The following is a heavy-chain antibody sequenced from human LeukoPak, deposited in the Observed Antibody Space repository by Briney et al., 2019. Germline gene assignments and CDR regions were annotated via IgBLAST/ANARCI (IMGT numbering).Heavy chain of an antibody. V-gene: IGHV3-23*01. CDR1: GFTFSSYA. CDR3: ANEGADITMIVVGDRYYFDY. CDR2: ISGSRGST. D-gene: IGHD3-22*01. J-gene: IGHJ4*02. Sequence: PGGSLRLSCAASGFTFSSYAMSWVRQAPGKGLEWVSAISGSRGSTYYADSVKGRFTISRDNSKNTLYLQMNSLRAEDTAVYYCANEGADITMIVVGDRYYFDYWGQGTLVTVSS.